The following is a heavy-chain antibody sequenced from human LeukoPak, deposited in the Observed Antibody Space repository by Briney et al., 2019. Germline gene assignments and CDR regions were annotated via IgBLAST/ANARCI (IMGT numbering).Heavy chain of an antibody. CDR2: INPNSGGT. J-gene: IGHJ4*02. Sequence: ASVTVSCKASGYTFNDYCIHWVRQAPGQGLEWMGWINPNSGGTNYGQKFQGRVTMTRDTSISTAYMELSRLISDETAVYYCARIRYYYGSGSYSLGYWSQGNRVTVSS. CDR3: ARIRYYYGSGSYSLGY. D-gene: IGHD3-10*01. CDR1: GYTFNDYC. V-gene: IGHV1-2*02.